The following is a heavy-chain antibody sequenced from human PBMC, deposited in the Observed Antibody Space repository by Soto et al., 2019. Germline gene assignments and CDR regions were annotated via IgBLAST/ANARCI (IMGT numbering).Heavy chain of an antibody. J-gene: IGHJ6*02. V-gene: IGHV3-23*01. Sequence: GGSLRLSCAASGFTFSSYAMSWVRQAPGKGLEGVSAISCSGGSTYYAYSVKVRFTISRDNSKNTLYLQMNSLRAEDTAVYYCASSSTAAASHYYGMHXWGQGTTVTVS. CDR2: ISCSGGST. CDR3: ASSSTAAASHYYGMHX. D-gene: IGHD6-13*01. CDR1: GFTFSSYA.